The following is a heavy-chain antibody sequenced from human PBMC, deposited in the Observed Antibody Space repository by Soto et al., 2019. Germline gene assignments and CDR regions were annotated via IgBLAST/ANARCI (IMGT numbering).Heavy chain of an antibody. CDR3: AKGILVKPPGTRTFDI. CDR1: GFTFINYA. V-gene: IGHV3-23*01. D-gene: IGHD6-13*01. CDR2: ICGGDGST. J-gene: IGHJ3*02. Sequence: EVQLLESGGGLVQPGGSLRLSCAASGFTFINYAMSWVRQAPGKGLEWVSTICGGDGSTYYADSVKGRFTISRDNSNSALYLQMNSLRVGDTAIYYCAKGILVKPPGTRTFDIWGQGTMVIVSS.